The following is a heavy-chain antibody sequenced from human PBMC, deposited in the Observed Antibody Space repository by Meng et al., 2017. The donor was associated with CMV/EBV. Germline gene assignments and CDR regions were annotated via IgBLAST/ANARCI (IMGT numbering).Heavy chain of an antibody. CDR2: ISGYNDNT. V-gene: IGHV1-18*01. J-gene: IGHJ2*01. CDR3: ARDLRPSTSPLDL. D-gene: IGHD2-2*01. CDR1: GYTFTHHG. Sequence: QVQLVQSGAEVRKPGASVKVSCKASGYTFTHHGISWVRQAPGQGLEWMGWISGYNDNTKYARHLQGRVTMTTDTSTSTAYMELRSLRSDDTAVYYCARDLRPSTSPLDLWGRGTLVTVSS.